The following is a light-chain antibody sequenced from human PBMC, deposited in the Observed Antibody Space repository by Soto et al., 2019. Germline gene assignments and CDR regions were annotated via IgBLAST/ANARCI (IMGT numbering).Light chain of an antibody. J-gene: IGLJ2*01. Sequence: QPVLTQPPSVSGAPGQRVTISCTGSTSNIGAGYDVHWYQQLPGTAPKLLIYGDSNRPSGVPDRFSGSKSGTSASLAITGVQAEDEADYFCQSYDISLSGAIFGGGTQLTVL. CDR1: TSNIGAGYD. CDR3: QSYDISLSGAI. V-gene: IGLV1-40*01. CDR2: GDS.